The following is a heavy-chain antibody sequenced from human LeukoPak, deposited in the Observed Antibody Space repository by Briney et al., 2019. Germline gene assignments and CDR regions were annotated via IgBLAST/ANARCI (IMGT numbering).Heavy chain of an antibody. CDR1: GFAFSSYW. V-gene: IGHV3-7*01. Sequence: PGGSLRLSCAASGFAFSSYWMSWVRQAPGKGLEWLANIKEDGTEQYYVDSVKGRFTISRDNAKNSLYLQMNSLRAEDTAVYYCARGTTGYWGQGTLVTVSS. CDR2: IKEDGTEQ. D-gene: IGHD1-1*01. CDR3: ARGTTGY. J-gene: IGHJ4*02.